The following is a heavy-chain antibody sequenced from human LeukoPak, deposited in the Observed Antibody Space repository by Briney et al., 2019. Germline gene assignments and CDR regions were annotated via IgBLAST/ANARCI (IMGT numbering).Heavy chain of an antibody. V-gene: IGHV1-18*01. CDR2: ISAYNGNT. CDR3: ARVPHYYGSGSSGFDY. D-gene: IGHD3-10*01. J-gene: IGHJ4*02. CDR1: GYTFTSYG. Sequence: ASVKVSCKASGYTFTSYGISWVRQAPGQGLEWMGWISAYNGNTNYAQMLQGRVTMTTDTSTSTAYMELRSLRSDDTAVYYCARVPHYYGSGSSGFDYWGQGTLVTVPS.